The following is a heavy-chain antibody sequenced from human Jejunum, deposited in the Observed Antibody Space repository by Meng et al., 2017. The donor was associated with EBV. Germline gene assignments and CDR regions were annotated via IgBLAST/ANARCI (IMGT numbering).Heavy chain of an antibody. CDR2: ISAYNGKP. CDR1: GYTFTTYG. CDR3: ARDGPDYGNYINFDY. Sequence: VLVLHAGAEVSKPWPPVTGSCKASGYTFTTYGFSWVRRAPGQGLEWMEWISAYNGKPNYAQNLQGRVTFTTDTSTTTTYMELRSLRSDDTAVYYCARDGPDYGNYINFDYWGQGTLVTVSS. V-gene: IGHV1-18*01. D-gene: IGHD4-11*01. J-gene: IGHJ4*02.